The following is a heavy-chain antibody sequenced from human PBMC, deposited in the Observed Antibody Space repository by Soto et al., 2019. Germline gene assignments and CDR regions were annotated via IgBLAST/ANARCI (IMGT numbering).Heavy chain of an antibody. J-gene: IGHJ5*02. Sequence: QVQLVQSGAEVKKPGSSVKVSCKASGGTFSSYAISWVRQAPGQGLEWMGGIIPIFGTANYAQKFQGRVTITADESTSTADMGVSSLRSEDTAVYYCARDSAYCGGDCYYNWFDPWGQGTLVTVSS. V-gene: IGHV1-69*01. CDR1: GGTFSSYA. CDR3: ARDSAYCGGDCYYNWFDP. CDR2: IIPIFGTA. D-gene: IGHD2-21*02.